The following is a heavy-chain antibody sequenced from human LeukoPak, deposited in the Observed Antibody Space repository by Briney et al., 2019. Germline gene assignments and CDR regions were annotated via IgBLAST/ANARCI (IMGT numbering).Heavy chain of an antibody. CDR1: GFTFSSYA. D-gene: IGHD1-26*01. Sequence: GGSVRLSCAASGFTFSSYAMHWVRQAPGKGLEWVAIISYDGSNKYYADSVKGRFTISRDNSKNTLYLQMNSLRTEDTAVYYCARVVVVGATGIWGQGTMVTVSS. J-gene: IGHJ3*02. CDR2: ISYDGSNK. CDR3: ARVVVVGATGI. V-gene: IGHV3-30-3*01.